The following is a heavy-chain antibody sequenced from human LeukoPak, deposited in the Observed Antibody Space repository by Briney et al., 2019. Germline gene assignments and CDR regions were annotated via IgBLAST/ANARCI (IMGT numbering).Heavy chain of an antibody. V-gene: IGHV3-7*04. D-gene: IGHD5-24*01. Sequence: EGSLRLSCVASGFPLSSYWMTWVRQAPGKGLEWVANIKQDGSKKSYVDSVKGRFTISRDNAKNSLYLQMNSLRAEDTAIYYCTRVGYIDEGIDCWGQGTLVTVSS. CDR3: TRVGYIDEGIDC. CDR1: GFPLSSYW. J-gene: IGHJ4*02. CDR2: IKQDGSKK.